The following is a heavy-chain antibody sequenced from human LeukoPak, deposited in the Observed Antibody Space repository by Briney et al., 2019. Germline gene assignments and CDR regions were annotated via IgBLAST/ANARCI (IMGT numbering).Heavy chain of an antibody. CDR1: GGTFSSYA. V-gene: IGHV1-46*01. CDR2: INPSGGST. D-gene: IGHD3-16*01. Sequence: GASVKVSCKASGGTFSSYAISWVRQAPGQGLEWMGIINPSGGSTSYAQKFQGRVTMTRDTSTSTVYMELSSLRSEDTAVYYCAREGAYVWGPSYFDYWGQGTLVTVSS. J-gene: IGHJ4*02. CDR3: AREGAYVWGPSYFDY.